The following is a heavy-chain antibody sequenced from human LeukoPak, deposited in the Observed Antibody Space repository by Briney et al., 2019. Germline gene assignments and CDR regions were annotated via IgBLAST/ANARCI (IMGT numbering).Heavy chain of an antibody. CDR3: AKDKSGSYWGFFDY. CDR2: ISWDGGST. J-gene: IGHJ4*02. D-gene: IGHD1-26*01. V-gene: IGHV3-43*01. CDR1: GFTFDDYT. Sequence: GGSLRLSCAASGFTFDDYTMHWVRQAPGKGLEWVSLISWDGGSTYYADSVKGRFTISRDNSKNSLHLQMNSLRTEDTALYYCAKDKSGSYWGFFDYWGQGTLVTVSS.